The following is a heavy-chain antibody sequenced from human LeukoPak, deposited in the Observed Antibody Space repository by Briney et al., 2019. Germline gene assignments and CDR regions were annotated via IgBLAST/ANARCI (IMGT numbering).Heavy chain of an antibody. Sequence: PGGSLRLSCSASGFTFSTYLMHWVRQAPGKGLEYVSAITSNGGSTYYADSVKGRFTISRDNSKNTLYLQMNSLRAEDTAEYYCAKGTYYYDSSGYYLDAFDIWGQGTMVTVSS. V-gene: IGHV3-64*04. CDR1: GFTFSTYL. CDR2: ITSNGGST. CDR3: AKGTYYYDSSGYYLDAFDI. D-gene: IGHD3-22*01. J-gene: IGHJ3*02.